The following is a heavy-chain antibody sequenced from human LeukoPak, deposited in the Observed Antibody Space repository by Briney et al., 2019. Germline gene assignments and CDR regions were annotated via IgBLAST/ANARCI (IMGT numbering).Heavy chain of an antibody. CDR1: GGSLSSGGYY. Sequence: SETLSLTCTVSGGSLSSGGYYWSWIRQHPGTGLEWIGYTYYSGSTYYNPSLKSRVTISVDTSKNQFSLKLGSVTAADTAVYYCARGLYCSGGSCYSELVYYYYGMDVWGQGTTVTVSS. D-gene: IGHD2-15*01. CDR3: ARGLYCSGGSCYSELVYYYYGMDV. J-gene: IGHJ6*02. CDR2: TYYSGST. V-gene: IGHV4-31*03.